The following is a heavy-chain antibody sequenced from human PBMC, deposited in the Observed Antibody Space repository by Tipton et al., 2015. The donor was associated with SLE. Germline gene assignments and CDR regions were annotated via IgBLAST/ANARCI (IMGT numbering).Heavy chain of an antibody. Sequence: GSLRLSCVASGFTFTSYAMSWVRQAPGKGMVWVSSIYSDGSSAYYADSVKGRFTISRDNSKNTLFLQMNSLRVEDTAVYYCAKHRASSTWTKLDYWGQGTLVPVSS. CDR1: GFTFTSYA. CDR3: AKHRASSTWTKLDY. J-gene: IGHJ4*02. V-gene: IGHV3-23*03. CDR2: IYSDGSSA. D-gene: IGHD6-13*01.